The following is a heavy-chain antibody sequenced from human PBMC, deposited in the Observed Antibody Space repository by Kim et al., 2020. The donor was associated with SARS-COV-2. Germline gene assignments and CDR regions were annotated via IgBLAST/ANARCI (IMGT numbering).Heavy chain of an antibody. J-gene: IGHJ4*02. V-gene: IGHV3-33*08. CDR3: ARDLDIAVAGDYFGY. D-gene: IGHD6-19*01. CDR1: GFTFSSYG. Sequence: GGSLRLSCAASGFTFSSYGMHWVRQAPGKGLEWVAVIWYDGSNKYYADSVKGRFTISRDNSKNTLYLQMNSLRAEDTAVYYCARDLDIAVAGDYFGYWGQGTLVTVSS. CDR2: IWYDGSNK.